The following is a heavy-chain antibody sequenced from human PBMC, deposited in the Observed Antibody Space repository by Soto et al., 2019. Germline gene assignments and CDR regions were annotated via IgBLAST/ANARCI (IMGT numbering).Heavy chain of an antibody. CDR1: GGNFSRNG. V-gene: IGHV1-69*13. Sequence: ASVKVSCKAPGGNFSRNGISWVRQAPGQGLEYMGGIIPMFGTTNYPHKFRGRVTFTADESTSTAYMELTSLRSEDTAVYFCARASGSSWYNWFDPWGQGTLVTVSS. CDR2: IIPMFGTT. CDR3: ARASGSSWYNWFDP. D-gene: IGHD6-13*01. J-gene: IGHJ5*02.